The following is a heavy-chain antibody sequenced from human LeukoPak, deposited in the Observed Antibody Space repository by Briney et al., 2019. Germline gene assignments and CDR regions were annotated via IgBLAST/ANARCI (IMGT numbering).Heavy chain of an antibody. CDR2: IYSGGNT. J-gene: IGHJ6*03. Sequence: GGSLRLSCAASGFSVSSNYMSWVRQTPGKGLECVSLIYSGGNTYYADPVKGRFTISRDHSKNTLYLQMNTLRAEDTAVYYCAKNGLLWFGESRDYYYYMDVWGKGTTVTISS. CDR3: AKNGLLWFGESRDYYYYMDV. D-gene: IGHD3-10*01. V-gene: IGHV3-53*01. CDR1: GFSVSSNY.